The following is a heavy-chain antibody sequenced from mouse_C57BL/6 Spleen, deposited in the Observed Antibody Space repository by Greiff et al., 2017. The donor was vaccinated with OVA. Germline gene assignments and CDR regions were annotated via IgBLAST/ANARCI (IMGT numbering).Heavy chain of an antibody. J-gene: IGHJ1*03. V-gene: IGHV5-17*01. D-gene: IGHD1-1*01. CDR1: GFTFSDYG. Sequence: VESGGGLVKPGGSLKLSCAASGFTFSDYGMHWVRQAPEKGLEWVAYISSGSSTIYYADTVKGRFTISRDNAKNTLFLQMTSLRSEDTAMYYCASSSNWYFDVWGTGTTVTVSS. CDR2: ISSGSSTI. CDR3: ASSSNWYFDV.